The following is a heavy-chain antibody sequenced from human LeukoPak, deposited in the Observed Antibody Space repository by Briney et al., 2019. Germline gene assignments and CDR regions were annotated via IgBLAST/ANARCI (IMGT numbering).Heavy chain of an antibody. J-gene: IGHJ4*02. Sequence: GGSLRLSCAASGFTFSDYAMSWFRQAPGKGLEWVSAISGSGGSTYYADSVKGRFTISRDNSKNTLYLQMNSLRAEDTAVYYCAKTTGTTSGFDYWGQGTLVTVSS. CDR3: AKTTGTTSGFDY. CDR2: ISGSGGST. CDR1: GFTFSDYA. V-gene: IGHV3-23*01. D-gene: IGHD1-7*01.